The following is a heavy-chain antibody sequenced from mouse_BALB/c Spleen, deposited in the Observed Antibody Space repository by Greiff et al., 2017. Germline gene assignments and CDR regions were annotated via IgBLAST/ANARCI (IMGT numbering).Heavy chain of an antibody. CDR1: GFTFSDYG. CDR3: ARDDGYDGGFAY. D-gene: IGHD2-2*01. V-gene: IGHV5-15*02. CDR2: ISNLAYSI. J-gene: IGHJ3*01. Sequence: EVNVVESGGGLVQPGGSRKLSCAASGFTFSDYGMAWVRQAPGKGPEWVAFISNLAYSIYYADTVTGRFTISRENAKNTLYLEMSSLRSEDTAMYYCARDDGYDGGFAYWGQGTLVTVSA.